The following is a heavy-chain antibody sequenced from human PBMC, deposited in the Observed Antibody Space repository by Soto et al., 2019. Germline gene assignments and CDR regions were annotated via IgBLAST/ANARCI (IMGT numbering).Heavy chain of an antibody. CDR2: IKSKTDGGAT. Sequence: GGSLRLSCAASGFTFSNAWMSWVRQAPGKGLEWVGRIKSKTDGGATDYAAPVKGRFTISRDDSKNTLYLQMNSLKPEDTAVYYCTTDRGTVTTIDYWGQGTLVTVSS. V-gene: IGHV3-15*01. D-gene: IGHD4-17*01. CDR3: TTDRGTVTTIDY. J-gene: IGHJ4*02. CDR1: GFTFSNAW.